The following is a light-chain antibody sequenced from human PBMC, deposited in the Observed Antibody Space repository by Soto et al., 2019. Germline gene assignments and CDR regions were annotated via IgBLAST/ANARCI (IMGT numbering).Light chain of an antibody. CDR2: GAS. CDR3: HHYET. Sequence: EIGLKQSPGTLSLSPGDRATLSCRASQSVSRSYLGWYQQKPGQAPRLLMYGASIRAAGVPDRFSGSGSGTEFTLTISRLEPEDFTVYYCHHYETFGQGTKADIK. CDR1: QSVSRSY. V-gene: IGKV3-20*01. J-gene: IGKJ1*01.